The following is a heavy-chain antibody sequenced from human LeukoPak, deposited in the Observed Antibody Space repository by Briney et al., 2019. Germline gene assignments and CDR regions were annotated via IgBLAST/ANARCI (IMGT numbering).Heavy chain of an antibody. J-gene: IGHJ4*02. V-gene: IGHV1-18*01. Sequence: ASVKVSCKASGYTFTSYGISWVRQAPGQGLEWMGWISAYNGNTNYAQKLQGRVTMTTDPSTSTAYMELRSLRSDDTAVYYCARDFPRGDDSSGYYPSPFDYWGQGTLVTVSS. CDR2: ISAYNGNT. CDR1: GYTFTSYG. CDR3: ARDFPRGDDSSGYYPSPFDY. D-gene: IGHD3-22*01.